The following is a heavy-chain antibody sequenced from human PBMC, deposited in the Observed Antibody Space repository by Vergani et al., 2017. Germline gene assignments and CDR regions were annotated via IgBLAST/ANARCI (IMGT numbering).Heavy chain of an antibody. CDR1: GYTCTSYY. J-gene: IGHJ4*02. CDR3: ARDHSAWGLLGGHYFDY. CDR2: INHSGGST. V-gene: IGHV1-46*01. Sequence: QVQLVQSGAEVKKPGASVKVSCKASGYTCTSYYMHWVRQAPGQGLEWMGIINHSGGSTSYAHKFQGRVTMTRHTSKSTVYMEMSSLRSEDTAVYYCARDHSAWGLLGGHYFDYWGQGTLVTVSS. D-gene: IGHD1-26*01.